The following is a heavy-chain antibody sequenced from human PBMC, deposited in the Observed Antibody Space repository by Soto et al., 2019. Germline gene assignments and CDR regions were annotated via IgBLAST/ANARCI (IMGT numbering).Heavy chain of an antibody. CDR1: GFTFSSYS. V-gene: IGHV3-21*01. J-gene: IGHJ6*03. D-gene: IGHD3-9*01. CDR2: ISSSSSYI. Sequence: GGSLRLSCVASGFTFSSYSMNWVRQAPGKGLEWVSSISSSSSYIYYADSVKGRFTISRDNAKNSLYLQMSSLRAEDTAVYRCAREIRDFDSNPDDYYYYYMDVWGKGTTVTVSS. CDR3: AREIRDFDSNPDDYYYYYMDV.